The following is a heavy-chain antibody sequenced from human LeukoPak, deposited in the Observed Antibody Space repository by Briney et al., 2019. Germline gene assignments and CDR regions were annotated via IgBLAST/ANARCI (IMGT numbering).Heavy chain of an antibody. CDR2: ISGGGGSK. J-gene: IGHJ4*02. Sequence: GGSLRLSCAASGFTFNTYAMTWVRQAPGKGLEWVSSISGGGGSKFYAGFVEGRFTISRDNSKNTLYLQMNSLRAEDTAVYYCAKDRLGNIVATISDYWGQGALVTVSS. V-gene: IGHV3-23*01. CDR3: AKDRLGNIVATISDY. D-gene: IGHD5-12*01. CDR1: GFTFNTYA.